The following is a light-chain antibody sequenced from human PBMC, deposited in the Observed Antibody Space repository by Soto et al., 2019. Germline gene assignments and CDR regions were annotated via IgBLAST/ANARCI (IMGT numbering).Light chain of an antibody. CDR2: DTR. J-gene: IGLJ3*02. V-gene: IGLV7-46*01. CDR3: VLSYSPARV. Sequence: QAVVTQEPSLTVSPGGTVTLTCGSSTGAVTSGHYPYWFQQKPGQAPRTLIYDTRNRHAWTPARFSGSLLGGKAALTLSGAQPEDEAEYYCVLSYSPARVFGGGTKLTVL. CDR1: TGAVTSGHY.